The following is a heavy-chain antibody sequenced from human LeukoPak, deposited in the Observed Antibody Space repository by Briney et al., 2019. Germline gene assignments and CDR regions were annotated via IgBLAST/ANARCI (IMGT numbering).Heavy chain of an antibody. Sequence: ASVKVSCKASGYTLTSYDINWVRQATGQGLEWMGWISAHNGNTDYAQKFQGRITMTTDTSTSTAYMELRSLRSDDTAVYYCARERYCSGGSCYSGALDSWGQGTMVTISS. CDR3: ARERYCSGGSCYSGALDS. D-gene: IGHD2-15*01. CDR1: GYTLTSYD. V-gene: IGHV1-18*01. CDR2: ISAHNGNT. J-gene: IGHJ3*01.